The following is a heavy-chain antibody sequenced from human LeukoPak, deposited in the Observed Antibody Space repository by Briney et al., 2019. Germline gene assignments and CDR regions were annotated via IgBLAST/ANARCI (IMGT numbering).Heavy chain of an antibody. Sequence: SETLSLTCAVYGGSFSGYYWSWIRQPPGKGLEWIGEINHSGSTNYNPSLKSRVTISVDTSKNQFSLQLNSVTPEDTAVYYCARDFLYLDYWGQGTLVTVSS. D-gene: IGHD2/OR15-2a*01. V-gene: IGHV4-34*01. CDR3: ARDFLYLDY. CDR1: GGSFSGYY. J-gene: IGHJ4*02. CDR2: INHSGST.